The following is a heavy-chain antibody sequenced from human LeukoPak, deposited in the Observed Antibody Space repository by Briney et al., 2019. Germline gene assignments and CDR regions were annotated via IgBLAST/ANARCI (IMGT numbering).Heavy chain of an antibody. D-gene: IGHD4-17*01. Sequence: SETLSLTCTVSGGSVSSSSYYWGWIRQPPGKGLEWIGSIYYSRSTYYNPSLKSRVTISVDTSKNQFSLKLSSVTAADTAVYYCARVPTVTFFDYWGQGTLVTVSS. CDR1: GGSVSSSSYY. J-gene: IGHJ4*02. CDR2: IYYSRST. V-gene: IGHV4-39*01. CDR3: ARVPTVTFFDY.